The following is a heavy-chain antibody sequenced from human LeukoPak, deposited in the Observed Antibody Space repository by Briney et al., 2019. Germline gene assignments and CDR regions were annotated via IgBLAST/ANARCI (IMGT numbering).Heavy chain of an antibody. CDR1: GGSISTSIYY. Sequence: NPSETLSLTCSVSGGSISTSIYYWGWIRQPPGKGLEWIASIYYSGSTYYNPSLKSRVTISVDRSKNQFSLKLSSVTAADTAVYYCATVQLELTNDAFDIWGQGTMVTVSS. CDR3: ATVQLELTNDAFDI. J-gene: IGHJ3*02. D-gene: IGHD1-1*01. V-gene: IGHV4-39*07. CDR2: IYYSGST.